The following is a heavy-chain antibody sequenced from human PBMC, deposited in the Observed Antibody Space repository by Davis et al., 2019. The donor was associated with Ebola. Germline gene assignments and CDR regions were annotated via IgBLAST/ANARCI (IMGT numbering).Heavy chain of an antibody. CDR2: IIPIFGTA. V-gene: IGHV1-69*13. J-gene: IGHJ6*02. CDR3: ARVQGGYSSGLLSYYYYGMDV. CDR1: GGTFSSYA. Sequence: SVKVSCKASGGTFSSYAISWVRQAPGQGLEWMGGIIPIFGTANYAQKFQGRVTITADESTSTAYMELSRLRSDDTAVYYCARVQGGYSSGLLSYYYYGMDVWGQGTTVTVSS. D-gene: IGHD3-22*01.